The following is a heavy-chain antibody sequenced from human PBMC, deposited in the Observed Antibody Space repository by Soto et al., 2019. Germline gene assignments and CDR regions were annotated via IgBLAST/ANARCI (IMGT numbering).Heavy chain of an antibody. J-gene: IGHJ6*02. CDR2: IIPIFGTA. Sequence: GASVKVSCKASGGTFSSYAISWVRQAPGQGLEWMGGIIPIFGTANYAQKFQGRVTITADKSTSTAYMELSSLRSEDTAVYYCARGLGVYSNYLYYYYGMDVWGQGTTVTVSS. V-gene: IGHV1-69*06. CDR1: GGTFSSYA. D-gene: IGHD4-4*01. CDR3: ARGLGVYSNYLYYYYGMDV.